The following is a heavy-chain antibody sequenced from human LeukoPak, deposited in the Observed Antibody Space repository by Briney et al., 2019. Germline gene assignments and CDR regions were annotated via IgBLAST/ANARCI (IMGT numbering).Heavy chain of an antibody. CDR2: INHSGST. CDR1: GGSFSGYY. V-gene: IGHV4-34*01. CDR3: ARGRIVATLSTMIVVVIGPFDY. Sequence: SETLSLTCAVYGGSFSGYYWSWIRQPPGKGLEWIGKINHSGSTNYNPSLKSRVTISVDTSKNQFSLKLSSVTAADTAVYYCARGRIVATLSTMIVVVIGPFDYWGQGTLVTVSS. J-gene: IGHJ4*02. D-gene: IGHD3-22*01.